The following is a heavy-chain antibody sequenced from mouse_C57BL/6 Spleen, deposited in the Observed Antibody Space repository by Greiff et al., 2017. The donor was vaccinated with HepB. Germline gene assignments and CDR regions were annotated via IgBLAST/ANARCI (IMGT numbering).Heavy chain of an antibody. CDR3: ARGDYDDPYYAMDY. CDR2: IDPSDSYT. D-gene: IGHD2-4*01. Sequence: QVQLQHPGAELVMPGASVKLSCKASGYTFTSYWMHWVKQRPGQGLEWIGEIDPSDSYTNYNQKFKGKSTLTVDKSSSTAYMQLSSLTSEDSAVYYCARGDYDDPYYAMDYWGQGTSVTVSS. J-gene: IGHJ4*01. V-gene: IGHV1-69*01. CDR1: GYTFTSYW.